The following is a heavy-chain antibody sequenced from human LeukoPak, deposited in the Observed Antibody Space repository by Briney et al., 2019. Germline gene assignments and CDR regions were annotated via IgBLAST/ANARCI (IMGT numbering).Heavy chain of an antibody. V-gene: IGHV3-66*01. D-gene: IGHD2-15*01. CDR3: ASPYCSGDSCYSGY. CDR2: IYGGCGT. J-gene: IGHJ4*02. CDR1: AFTVSRNY. Sequence: GGSLRLSCAASAFTVSRNYMSWVRQAPGKGLEWVSVIYGGCGTYYADSVKGRFTISRDNSKNTMYLQMNTLRAEDTAVYYCASPYCSGDSCYSGYWGQGTLVTVSS.